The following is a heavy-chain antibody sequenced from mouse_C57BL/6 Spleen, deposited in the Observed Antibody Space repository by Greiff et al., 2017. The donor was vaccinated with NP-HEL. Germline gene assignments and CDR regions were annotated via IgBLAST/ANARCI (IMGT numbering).Heavy chain of an antibody. V-gene: IGHV1-15*01. CDR3: TRLYGYYAMDY. Sequence: QVQLQQSGAELVRPGASVTLSCKASGYTFTDYEMHWVKQTPVHGLEWIGAIDPETGGTAYNQKFKGKAILTADKSSSTAYMELRSLTSEDSAVYYCTRLYGYYAMDYWGQGTSVTVSS. J-gene: IGHJ4*01. D-gene: IGHD1-1*01. CDR1: GYTFTDYE. CDR2: IDPETGGT.